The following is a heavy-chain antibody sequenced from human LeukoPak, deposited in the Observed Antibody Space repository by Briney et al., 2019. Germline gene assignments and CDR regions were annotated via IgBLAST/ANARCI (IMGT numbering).Heavy chain of an antibody. CDR1: GYTFTSYG. D-gene: IGHD3-9*01. Sequence: GASVKVSCKASGYTFTSYGISWVRQAPGQGLEWMGWISAYNGNTNYAQKLQGRVTMTTDTSTSTAYMELRSLRSDDTAVYYCARDWGLNIDYDILTGLYGGAVYFDYWGQGTLVTVSS. CDR3: ARDWGLNIDYDILTGLYGGAVYFDY. CDR2: ISAYNGNT. V-gene: IGHV1-18*01. J-gene: IGHJ4*02.